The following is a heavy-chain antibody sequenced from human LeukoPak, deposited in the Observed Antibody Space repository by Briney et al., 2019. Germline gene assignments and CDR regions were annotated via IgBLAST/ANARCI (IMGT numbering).Heavy chain of an antibody. D-gene: IGHD6-19*01. Sequence: SETLSLTCTVSGGSISSGSYYWSWIRQPAGKGLEWIGRIYTSGSTNYNPSLKSRVTISVDTSKNQFSLKLSSVTAADTAVYYCARLERWLVRAFDIWGQGTMVTVSS. V-gene: IGHV4-61*02. CDR3: ARLERWLVRAFDI. CDR2: IYTSGST. J-gene: IGHJ3*02. CDR1: GGSISSGSYY.